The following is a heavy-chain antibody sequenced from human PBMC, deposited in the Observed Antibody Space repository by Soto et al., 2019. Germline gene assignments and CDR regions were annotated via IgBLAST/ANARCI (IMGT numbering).Heavy chain of an antibody. V-gene: IGHV3-74*01. CDR2: ISSDESST. D-gene: IGHD3-10*01. CDR3: ARDDGFGASLDY. Sequence: EVQLVESGGGLVQPGGSLRLSCAASGFTFSSYWMHWVRQAPGKGLVWVSRISSDESSTNYADSVKGRFTISRDNAKNTLYLQMNSLRAEDTAVYYCARDDGFGASLDYWGQGTLVTVSS. CDR1: GFTFSSYW. J-gene: IGHJ4*02.